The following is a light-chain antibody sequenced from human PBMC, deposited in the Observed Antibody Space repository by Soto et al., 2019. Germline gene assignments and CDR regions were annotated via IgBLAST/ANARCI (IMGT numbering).Light chain of an antibody. CDR3: QQSYSTPRT. J-gene: IGKJ1*01. Sequence: IQMTQSPSSLSASVGDRVTITCRASQRISTHLNWYQQKPGKAPNLLIYAAYNLQSGLPSRFSGSGSGTDLTLTISSLQPEDFATYYCQQSYSTPRTFGQGTKVEIK. V-gene: IGKV1-39*01. CDR1: QRISTH. CDR2: AAY.